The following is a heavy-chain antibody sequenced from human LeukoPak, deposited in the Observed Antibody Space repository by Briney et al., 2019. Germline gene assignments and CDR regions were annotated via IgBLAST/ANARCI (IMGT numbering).Heavy chain of an antibody. D-gene: IGHD7-27*01. Sequence: PGGSLRLSCAASGFTFSSYWMSWVRQAPGKGLEWVANIKQDGSEKYYEDSVKGRFTISRDNAKNSLYLQMNSLRAEDTAVYYCARGVTHKWGYFDYWGQGTLVTVSS. CDR1: GFTFSSYW. CDR2: IKQDGSEK. V-gene: IGHV3-7*04. CDR3: ARGVTHKWGYFDY. J-gene: IGHJ4*02.